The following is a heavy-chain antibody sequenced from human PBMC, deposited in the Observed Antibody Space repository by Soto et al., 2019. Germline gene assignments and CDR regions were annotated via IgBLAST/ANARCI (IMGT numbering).Heavy chain of an antibody. D-gene: IGHD6-25*01. CDR3: GSVRPSGYVLS. CDR1: GGSLSSYY. J-gene: IGHJ5*02. Sequence: QEQLQESGPGLVKPSEILSLTCTVSGGSLSSYYWTWIRQSPGKGLEWIGYVYFSGNTNYNPSLKSRVTISIDTSRNKFSLRLASVTAADTAFYYCGSVRPSGYVLSWGQGTLVTVSS. V-gene: IGHV4-59*01. CDR2: VYFSGNT.